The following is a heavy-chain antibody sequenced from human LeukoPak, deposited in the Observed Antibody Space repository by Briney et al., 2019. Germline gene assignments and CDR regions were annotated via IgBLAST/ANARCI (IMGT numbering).Heavy chain of an antibody. Sequence: ASVKVSCKASGYTFTSYGISWVRQAPGQGLEWMGWISAYNGNTNYAQKLQGRVTMTTDTSTSTAYMELRSLRSDDTAVYYCAREYSGYDWGQFDYWGQGTLVTVST. J-gene: IGHJ4*02. V-gene: IGHV1-18*01. D-gene: IGHD5-12*01. CDR2: ISAYNGNT. CDR3: AREYSGYDWGQFDY. CDR1: GYTFTSYG.